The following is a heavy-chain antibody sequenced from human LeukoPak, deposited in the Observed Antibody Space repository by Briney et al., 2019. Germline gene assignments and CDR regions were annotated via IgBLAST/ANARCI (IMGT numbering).Heavy chain of an antibody. CDR2: ISYDASNK. CDR1: GFTFSNYA. V-gene: IGHV3-30-3*01. Sequence: ERSLRLSCAASGFTFSNYAMHWVRQAPGKGLEWVAVISYDASNKYYADSVKGRFTISRDNSKNTLYLQMNSLRAEDTAVYYCARVRGDDKYSSGWYLDYWGQGTLVTVSS. J-gene: IGHJ4*02. CDR3: ARVRGDDKYSSGWYLDY. D-gene: IGHD6-19*01.